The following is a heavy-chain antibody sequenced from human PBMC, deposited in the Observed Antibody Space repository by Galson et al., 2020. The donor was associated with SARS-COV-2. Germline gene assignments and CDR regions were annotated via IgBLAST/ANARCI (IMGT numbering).Heavy chain of an antibody. CDR2: VHGGDSDV. CDR3: ARHIGATNWQKYMEL. D-gene: IGHD1-1*01. Sequence: KIGEYLKLSCHGPGYHFDNYWIGWVRQMPGKGLEWMGIVHGGDSDVIYSPAFQGQVTISAAKSINTAYLQWTSLKASDTATYFCARHIGATNWQKYMELWGQGTAVTVSS. J-gene: IGHJ6*02. V-gene: IGHV5-51*01. CDR1: GYHFDNYW.